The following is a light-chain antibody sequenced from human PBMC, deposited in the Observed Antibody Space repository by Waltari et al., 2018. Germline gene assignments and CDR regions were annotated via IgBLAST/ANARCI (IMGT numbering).Light chain of an antibody. V-gene: IGKV4-1*01. Sequence: DIVMTQSPDALAVSLGERAAINCKSSQSVVFNSNHKNYIAWYQKKPGQPPKLPIYGASTRDAGVPDRFSGSGSETDFTLTISSLQPEDVAVYYCQQYHSIPFTFGGGTKVEIQ. J-gene: IGKJ4*01. CDR2: GAS. CDR1: QSVVFNSNHKNY. CDR3: QQYHSIPFT.